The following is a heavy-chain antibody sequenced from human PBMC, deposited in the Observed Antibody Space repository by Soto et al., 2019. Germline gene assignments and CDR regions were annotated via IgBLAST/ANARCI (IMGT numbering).Heavy chain of an antibody. J-gene: IGHJ4*02. D-gene: IGHD3-22*01. V-gene: IGHV4-59*01. CDR2: IYYSGST. CDR3: ARGGYYDSSGYLDC. CDR1: GGSISSYY. Sequence: SETLSLTCTVSGGSISSYYWSWIRQPPGKGLEWIGYIYYSGSTNYNPSLKSRVTISVDTSKNQFSLKLSSVTAADSSVYYCARGGYYDSSGYLDCWGQGTLVTVSS.